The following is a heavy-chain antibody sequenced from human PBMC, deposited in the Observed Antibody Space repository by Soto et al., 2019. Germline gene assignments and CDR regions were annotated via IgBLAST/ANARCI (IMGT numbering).Heavy chain of an antibody. CDR1: GGTFSSYA. J-gene: IGHJ3*02. Sequence: SVKVSCKASGGTFSSYAISWVRQAPVQGLEWMGGIIPIFGTANYAQKFQGRVTITADESTSTAYMELSSLRSEDTAVYYCARDTRNAYSGYDAFDIWGQGTMVTVSS. CDR2: IIPIFGTA. D-gene: IGHD5-12*01. CDR3: ARDTRNAYSGYDAFDI. V-gene: IGHV1-69*13.